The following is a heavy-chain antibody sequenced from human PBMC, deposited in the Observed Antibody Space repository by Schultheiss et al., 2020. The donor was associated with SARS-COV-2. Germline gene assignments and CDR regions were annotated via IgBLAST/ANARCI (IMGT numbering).Heavy chain of an antibody. V-gene: IGHV4-4*02. CDR3: AGSYYDSSGYYYMYYYYGMDV. J-gene: IGHJ6*02. CDR1: GGSISSSNW. Sequence: SETLSLTCTVSGGSISSSNWWSWVRQPPGKGLEWIGEINHSGSTNYNPSLKSRVTISVDTSKNQFSLKLSSVTAADTAVYYCAGSYYDSSGYYYMYYYYGMDVWGQGTTVTVSS. CDR2: INHSGST. D-gene: IGHD3-22*01.